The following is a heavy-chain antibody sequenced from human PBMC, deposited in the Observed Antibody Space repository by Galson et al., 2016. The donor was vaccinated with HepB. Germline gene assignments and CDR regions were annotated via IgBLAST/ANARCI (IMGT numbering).Heavy chain of an antibody. Sequence: SLRLSCAASGFSFSTFAMSWVRQAPGKGLEWISGITGTGGGTYYADSVKGRFTISRDTSKNTLFLQLSSLRVEDTAVYYCAKDNTGSTVGWSDGMDVWGQGTRFTVSS. CDR3: AKDNTGSTVGWSDGMDV. CDR2: ITGTGGGT. V-gene: IGHV3-23*01. D-gene: IGHD1-7*01. J-gene: IGHJ6*02. CDR1: GFSFSTFA.